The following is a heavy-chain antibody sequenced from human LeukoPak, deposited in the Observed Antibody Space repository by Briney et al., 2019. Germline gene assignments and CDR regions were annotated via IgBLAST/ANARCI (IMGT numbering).Heavy chain of an antibody. V-gene: IGHV3-66*01. CDR1: GFTVSYNY. Sequence: GGSLRLSCAASGFTVSYNYMSWVRQAPGKGLEWVSVIYRGGNTYYADSVKGTFTISRDNSKNTLYLQMNSLRAEDAAVYYCARDLDGSGAFDIWAKGQWSPSLQ. CDR3: ARDLDGSGAFDI. J-gene: IGHJ3*02. D-gene: IGHD3-10*01. CDR2: IYRGGNT.